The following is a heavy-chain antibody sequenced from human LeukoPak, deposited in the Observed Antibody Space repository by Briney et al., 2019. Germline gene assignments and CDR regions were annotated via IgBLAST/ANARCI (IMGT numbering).Heavy chain of an antibody. D-gene: IGHD1-1*01. CDR2: INYSGSS. V-gene: IGHV4-39*07. CDR3: ARGRTTGDY. J-gene: IGHJ4*02. Sequence: SESLSLTCTVSGGSVNSRNHFWGWIRQPPGKGLEWIGSINYSGSSNYNPPLKSRVTISVDTSKNQFSLKLSSVTAADTAVYYCARGRTTGDYWGQGTLVTVSS. CDR1: GGSVNSRNHF.